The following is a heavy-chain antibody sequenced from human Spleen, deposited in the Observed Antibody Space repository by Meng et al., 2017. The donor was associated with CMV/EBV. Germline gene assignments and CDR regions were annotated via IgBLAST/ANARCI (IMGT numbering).Heavy chain of an antibody. V-gene: IGHV4-38-2*02. Sequence: GSLRLSCTVSGYSISGGYYWGWIQQPPGKGLQWIGSIYPSGDTYYNSSLKSRVTISIDTSKNQFSLKLSSMTATDTAVYYCARATTIFGVVSDYWGQGTLVTVSS. CDR1: GYSISGGYY. J-gene: IGHJ4*02. CDR2: IYPSGDT. D-gene: IGHD3-3*01. CDR3: ARATTIFGVVSDY.